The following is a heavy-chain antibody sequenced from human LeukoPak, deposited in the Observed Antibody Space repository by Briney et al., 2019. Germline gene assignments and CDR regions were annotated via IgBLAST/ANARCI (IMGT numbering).Heavy chain of an antibody. CDR3: ARGKGAHSSGYYYFDY. CDR1: GFTFNSYS. J-gene: IGHJ4*02. CDR2: ISASTSTM. D-gene: IGHD6-19*01. V-gene: IGHV3-48*01. Sequence: GGSLRLSCVDYGFTFNSYSINWVRHAQGKGIGWVSYISASTSTMLYADSVKGRFTICGDNAKNSPYLQMNSISADDTAVYYCARGKGAHSSGYYYFDYWGQGTQVTVSS.